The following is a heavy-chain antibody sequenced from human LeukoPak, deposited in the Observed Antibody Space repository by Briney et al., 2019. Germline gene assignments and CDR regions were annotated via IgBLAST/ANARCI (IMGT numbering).Heavy chain of an antibody. D-gene: IGHD3-9*01. CDR1: GGSVSSYY. Sequence: PSETLSLTCTVSGGSVSSYYWSWIRQHAGKGLEWLGRMYISGSTDYNPSLKSRVTMSLDTSKNQLSLKLLSVTAADTALYYCARDLLNGMDVWGQGATVTVSS. J-gene: IGHJ6*02. V-gene: IGHV4-4*07. CDR3: ARDLLNGMDV. CDR2: MYISGST.